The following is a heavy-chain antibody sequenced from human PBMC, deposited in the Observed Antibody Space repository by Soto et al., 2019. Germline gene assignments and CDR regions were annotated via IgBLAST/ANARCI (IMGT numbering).Heavy chain of an antibody. J-gene: IGHJ4*02. CDR1: GCTSXSYW. CDR3: AGGTGWFIVD. V-gene: IGHV3-7*02. CDR2: IKQDGTEK. Sequence: GGPLRDWCGAAGCTSXSYWRNWVSQAPGKGLEWVANIKQDGTEKHYVDSVKDRFTISRDNAKSSLHLQLNSLRADDTAVYYCAGGTGWFIVDWGQGTLVTVSS. D-gene: IGHD6-19*01.